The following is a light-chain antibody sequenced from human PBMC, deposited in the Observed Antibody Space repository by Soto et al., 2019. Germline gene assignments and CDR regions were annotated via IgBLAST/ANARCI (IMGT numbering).Light chain of an antibody. CDR3: QQYHTYRT. CDR2: DAS. V-gene: IGKV1-5*01. CDR1: QSISHW. J-gene: IGKJ1*01. Sequence: DIQMTQAASTLSASMGDRVIITCRASQSISHWLAWYQQKPGKAPKLLISDASILESGVPSRFSGSKSGTESTLTISSLQPDDFATYYCQQYHTYRTFGQGTKVDIK.